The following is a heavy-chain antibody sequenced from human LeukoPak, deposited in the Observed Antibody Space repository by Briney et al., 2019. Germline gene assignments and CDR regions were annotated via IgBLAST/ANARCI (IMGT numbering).Heavy chain of an antibody. Sequence: ASLKVSSTASGYTFTGYYMHWVRQAPGHGLEWMGWINPHSGGPNYAQKFQGRVTMTRDTAISTAYMELNRLRSDDTAVYYCSRVQPVVVPAADLDYWGQGTLVTVSS. CDR2: INPHSGGP. J-gene: IGHJ4*02. D-gene: IGHD2-2*01. V-gene: IGHV1-2*02. CDR3: SRVQPVVVPAADLDY. CDR1: GYTFTGYY.